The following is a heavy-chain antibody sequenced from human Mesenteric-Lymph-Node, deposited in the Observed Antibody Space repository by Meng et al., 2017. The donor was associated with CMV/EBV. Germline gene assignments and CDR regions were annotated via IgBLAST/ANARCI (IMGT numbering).Heavy chain of an antibody. CDR3: ARRYCSSTSCTNDY. V-gene: IGHV3-48*03. D-gene: IGHD2-2*01. CDR1: GFTFSSYE. Sequence: GESLKISCAASGFTFSSYEMDWVRQAPGQGLEWVSYISSSGKSIYSADSVKGRFTSSRDNAKNSLFLQMNSLRAEDTAVYYCARRYCSSTSCTNDYWGQGTLVTVSS. CDR2: ISSSGKSI. J-gene: IGHJ4*02.